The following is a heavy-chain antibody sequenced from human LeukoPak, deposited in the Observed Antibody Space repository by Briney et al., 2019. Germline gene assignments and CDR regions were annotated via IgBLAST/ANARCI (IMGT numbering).Heavy chain of an antibody. Sequence: GGSLRLSCAASGFTFSSYSMNWVRQAPGKGLEWVSSISTSSSYIYYADSVKGRFTISRDNAKSSLYLQMNSLKAEDTAVYYCARIRGSLERSIDYWGQGTLVTVSS. J-gene: IGHJ4*02. CDR3: ARIRGSLERSIDY. CDR2: ISTSSSYI. V-gene: IGHV3-21*01. D-gene: IGHD1-1*01. CDR1: GFTFSSYS.